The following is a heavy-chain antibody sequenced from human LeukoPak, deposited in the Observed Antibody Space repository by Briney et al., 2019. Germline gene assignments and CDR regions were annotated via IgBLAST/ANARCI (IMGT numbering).Heavy chain of an antibody. V-gene: IGHV4-61*02. J-gene: IGHJ4*02. Sequence: SVTLSLTCTVSGGSISSGSYYWSWIRQPAGKGLEWIGRIYTSGSTNYNPSLKSRVTISVDTSKNQFSLKLSSVTAADTAVYYCAREPPGYWGQGILVTVSS. CDR3: AREPPGY. CDR2: IYTSGST. CDR1: GGSISSGSYY.